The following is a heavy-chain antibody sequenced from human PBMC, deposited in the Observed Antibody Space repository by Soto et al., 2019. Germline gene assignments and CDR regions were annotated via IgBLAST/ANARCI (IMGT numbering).Heavy chain of an antibody. CDR1: GGSVNSGGYY. CDR2: IFYNGGT. J-gene: IGHJ4*02. CDR3: ARGDHRPRRFYFGT. V-gene: IGHV4-61*03. D-gene: IGHD6-6*01. Sequence: SETLSLTCTVSGGSVNSGGYYWSWIRHPPGNGLEWMGFIFYNGGTSYNPSLGSRVTISADTSKTLFSLNLNFVTAADTAVYYCARGDHRPRRFYFGTWGQQTLVTV.